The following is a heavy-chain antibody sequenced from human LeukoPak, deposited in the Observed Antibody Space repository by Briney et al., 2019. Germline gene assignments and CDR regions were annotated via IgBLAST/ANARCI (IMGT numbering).Heavy chain of an antibody. J-gene: IGHJ4*02. V-gene: IGHV4-34*01. D-gene: IGHD5-18*01. CDR1: GGSFSGYY. CDR3: ARNHENDTALFDY. Sequence: PSETLSLTCAVYGGSFSGYYWSWIRQPPGKGLEWIGEINHSGSTNYNPSLKSRVTISVDTSKNQFSLKLSSVTAADTAVYYCARNHENDTALFDYWGQGTLVTVSS. CDR2: INHSGST.